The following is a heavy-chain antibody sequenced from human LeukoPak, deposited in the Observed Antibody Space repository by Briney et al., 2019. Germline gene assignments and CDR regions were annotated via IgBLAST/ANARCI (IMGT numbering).Heavy chain of an antibody. CDR1: GLSFSNYA. J-gene: IGHJ4*02. Sequence: SGGSLRLSCGASGLSFSNYAMSWVRQAPGKGLEWVSAISDTGATTYDADSVKGRFTISRDNSRSTLYLQMNSLRAEDTALYYCAKDTSIGRYCTNGVCSPFDYWGQGTLVTVSS. V-gene: IGHV3-23*01. CDR2: ISDTGATT. D-gene: IGHD2-8*01. CDR3: AKDTSIGRYCTNGVCSPFDY.